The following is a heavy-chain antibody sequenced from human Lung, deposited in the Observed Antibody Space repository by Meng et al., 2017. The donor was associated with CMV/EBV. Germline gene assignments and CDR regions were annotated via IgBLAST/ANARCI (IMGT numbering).Heavy chain of an antibody. CDR2: IYYSGST. CDR1: GGSISSSSYY. D-gene: IGHD3-3*01. J-gene: IGHJ4*02. CDR3: ARLSDFWSGYPDLFDY. V-gene: IGHV4-39*01. Sequence: SETLSLXXTVSGGSISSSSYYWGWIRQPPGKGLEWIGSIYYSGSTYYNPSLKSRVTISVDTSKNQFSLKLSTVTAADTAVYYCARLSDFWSGYPDLFDYWGQRXLVTVSS.